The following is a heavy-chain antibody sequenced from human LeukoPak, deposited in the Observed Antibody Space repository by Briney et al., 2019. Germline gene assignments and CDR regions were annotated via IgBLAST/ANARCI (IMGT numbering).Heavy chain of an antibody. CDR3: AKAVRYNWNYEYFDY. CDR2: ISGSGGST. CDR1: GFTFSSYA. V-gene: IGHV3-23*01. D-gene: IGHD1-7*01. J-gene: IGHJ4*02. Sequence: GGSLRLSCAASGFTFSSYAMSWVRQAPGKGLEWVSAISGSGGSTYYADSVKGRFTISRDNSKNTLYLQMNSLRAEDTAVYYCAKAVRYNWNYEYFDYWGQGTLVTVSS.